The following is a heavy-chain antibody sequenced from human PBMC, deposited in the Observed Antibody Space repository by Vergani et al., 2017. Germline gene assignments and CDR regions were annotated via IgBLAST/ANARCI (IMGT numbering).Heavy chain of an antibody. CDR3: AREQGVPAANWFDP. Sequence: QLQLQESGSGLVKPSQTLSLTCAVSGGSISSGGYSWSWIRQPPGKGLEWIGYIYHSGRTYYNPSLKSRVTISVDRSKNQFSLKLSSVTAADTAVYYCAREQGVPAANWFDPWGQGTLVTVSS. CDR1: GGSISSGGYS. D-gene: IGHD2-2*01. CDR2: IYHSGRT. V-gene: IGHV4-30-2*01. J-gene: IGHJ5*02.